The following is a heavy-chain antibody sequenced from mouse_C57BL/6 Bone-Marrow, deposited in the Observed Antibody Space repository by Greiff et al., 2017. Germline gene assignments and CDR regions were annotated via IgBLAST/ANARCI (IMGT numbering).Heavy chain of an antibody. Sequence: EVKLMESGGGLVQPGGSMKLSCVASGFTFSNYWMNWVRQSPEKGLEWVAQIRLKSDNYATHYAESVKGRFTISRDDSKSSVYLQMNNLRAEDTGIYYCTGHYGSSFHFDYWGQGTTLTVSS. D-gene: IGHD1-1*01. V-gene: IGHV6-3*01. CDR3: TGHYGSSFHFDY. J-gene: IGHJ2*01. CDR2: IRLKSDNYAT. CDR1: GFTFSNYW.